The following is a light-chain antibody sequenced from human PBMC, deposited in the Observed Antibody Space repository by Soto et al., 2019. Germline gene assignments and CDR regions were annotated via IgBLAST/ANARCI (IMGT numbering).Light chain of an antibody. CDR2: GGS. CDR3: QQYGTSPRT. V-gene: IGKV3-20*01. Sequence: EIVLTQSPATLSLSPGERATLSCRASQSVSSTYLAWYQQKPGQAPRLLIYGGSSRATGIPDRFSGSGSGTDFTLTISRLEPEDFAVYYCQQYGTSPRTFGQGTKVEIK. J-gene: IGKJ1*01. CDR1: QSVSSTY.